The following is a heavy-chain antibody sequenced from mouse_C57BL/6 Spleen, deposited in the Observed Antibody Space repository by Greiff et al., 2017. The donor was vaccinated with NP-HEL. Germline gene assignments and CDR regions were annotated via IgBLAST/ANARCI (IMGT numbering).Heavy chain of an antibody. J-gene: IGHJ4*01. CDR3: ARGLGYYYAMDY. CDR1: GYTFTSYW. CDR2: IDPSDSYT. Sequence: QVQLQQPGAELVMPGASVKLSCKASGYTFTSYWMHWVKQRPGQGLEWIGEIDPSDSYTNYNQKFKGKSTLTVDKSSSTAYMQLSSLTSEDSAVYYCARGLGYYYAMDYWGQGTSVTVSS. V-gene: IGHV1-69*01. D-gene: IGHD3-3*01.